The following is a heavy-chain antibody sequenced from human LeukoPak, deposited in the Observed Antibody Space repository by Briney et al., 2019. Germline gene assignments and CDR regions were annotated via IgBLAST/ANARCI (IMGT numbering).Heavy chain of an antibody. CDR3: ARATVVTILDY. Sequence: ASVKVSCKASGYTFTGYYKHWVRQAPGQGLEWMGWIIPNGGGTNYAQKFQGRVTMTRDTSISTAYMELSRLRSDDTAVYYCARATVVTILDYWGQGTLVTVSS. CDR1: GYTFTGYY. CDR2: IIPNGGGT. D-gene: IGHD4-23*01. V-gene: IGHV1-2*02. J-gene: IGHJ4*02.